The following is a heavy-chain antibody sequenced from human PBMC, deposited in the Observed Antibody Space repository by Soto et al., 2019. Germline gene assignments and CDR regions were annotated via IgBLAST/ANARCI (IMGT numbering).Heavy chain of an antibody. J-gene: IGHJ4*02. CDR3: ARDVLEGNCSGGSACLTTVTTFDY. CDR1: GYTFTSYG. V-gene: IGHV1-18*01. CDR2: ISAYNGNT. D-gene: IGHD4-17*01. Sequence: ASVKVSCKASGYTFTSYGISWVRQAPGQGLEWMGWISAYNGNTNYAQKLQGRVTMTTDTSTSTAYMELRSLRSDDTAVYYCARDVLEGNCSGGSACLTTVTTFDYWGQGTLVTVSS.